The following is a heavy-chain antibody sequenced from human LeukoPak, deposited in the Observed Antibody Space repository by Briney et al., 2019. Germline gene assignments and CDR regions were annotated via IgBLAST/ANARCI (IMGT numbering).Heavy chain of an antibody. J-gene: IGHJ4*02. V-gene: IGHV1-69*13. CDR1: GGTFNSSG. Sequence: EASVKVSCKASGGTFNSSGISWVRQAPGQGLEWMGGIISFFGAAHYIQKFQGRLTITADESTSTAYMELSSLTSEDTAVYYCTRDSYRIAAVTAEEDNDYWGQGTLVTVSS. CDR2: IISFFGAA. D-gene: IGHD6-13*01. CDR3: TRDSYRIAAVTAEEDNDY.